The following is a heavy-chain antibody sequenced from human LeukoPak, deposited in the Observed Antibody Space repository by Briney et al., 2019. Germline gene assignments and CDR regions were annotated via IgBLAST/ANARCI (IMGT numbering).Heavy chain of an antibody. D-gene: IGHD4-4*01. CDR1: GFTFDDYA. J-gene: IGHJ4*02. CDR3: AKALDYSNGDY. CDR2: ISWNSGSI. Sequence: GGSLRLPCAASGFTFDDYAMPWVRQAPGKGLEWVSGISWNSGSIGYADSVKGRFTISRDNAKNSLYLQMNSLRAEDTALYYCAKALDYSNGDYWGQGTLVTVSS. V-gene: IGHV3-9*01.